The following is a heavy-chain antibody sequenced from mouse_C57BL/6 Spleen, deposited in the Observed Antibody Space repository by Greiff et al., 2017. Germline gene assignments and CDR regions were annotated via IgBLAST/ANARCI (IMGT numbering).Heavy chain of an antibody. CDR3: ARFYDGDFDY. CDR2: LDPSDSET. V-gene: IGHV1-52*01. Sequence: QVQLQQPGAELVRPGSSVKLSCKASGYTFTSYWMHWVKQRPIQGLEWIGNLDPSDSETPYNQKFKDKATLTVDKSSSTAYMPLSGLTSEGSAVYYGARFYDGDFDYWGQGTTLTVSS. J-gene: IGHJ2*01. D-gene: IGHD2-3*01. CDR1: GYTFTSYW.